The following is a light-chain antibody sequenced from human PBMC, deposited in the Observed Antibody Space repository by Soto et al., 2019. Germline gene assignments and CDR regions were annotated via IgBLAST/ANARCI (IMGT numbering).Light chain of an antibody. CDR2: GAS. CDR3: QQSYNSLWT. J-gene: IGKJ1*01. Sequence: IQVTQSPSSLSAAVGDRVTITCRASQNIDTSLNWYQQRPGKAPALLIHGASTLQSGVPSTFSGSGSGTHFTLTISSLQPEDVATYDCQQSYNSLWTFGQGTKVEVK. CDR1: QNIDTS. V-gene: IGKV1-39*01.